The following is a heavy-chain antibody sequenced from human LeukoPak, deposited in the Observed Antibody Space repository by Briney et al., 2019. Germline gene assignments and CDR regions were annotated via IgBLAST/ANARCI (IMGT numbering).Heavy chain of an antibody. J-gene: IGHJ4*02. Sequence: PGGSLRLSCAASGFSFTSYTMHWVRQAPGRGLEWVSIISYDGLSKYYADSVRGRFTISRDNSKDTLFLEMNSLNTEDTGLYFCARDAIPAGPHYFDFWGRGTPVIVSS. CDR2: ISYDGLSK. CDR1: GFSFTSYT. CDR3: ARDAIPAGPHYFDF. D-gene: IGHD2-2*01. V-gene: IGHV3-30*04.